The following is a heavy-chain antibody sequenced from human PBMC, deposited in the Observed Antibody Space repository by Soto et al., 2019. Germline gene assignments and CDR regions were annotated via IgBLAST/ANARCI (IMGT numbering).Heavy chain of an antibody. CDR3: AKGLSVSRYYNWFDP. CDR1: TVTFSNYA. J-gene: IGHJ5*02. V-gene: IGHV3-23*01. Sequence: GGSLRLSCTASTVTFSNYAMSWVRQAPVNGLEFVSAISGIFDRTFYADSQKGRFTISRYNSKNTLYLQINSLRVEDTALYFFAKGLSVSRYYNWFDPWGQGTLVTVSS. D-gene: IGHD2-15*01. CDR2: ISGIFDRT.